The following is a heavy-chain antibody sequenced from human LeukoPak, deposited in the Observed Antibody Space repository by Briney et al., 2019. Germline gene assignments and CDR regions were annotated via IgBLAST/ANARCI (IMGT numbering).Heavy chain of an antibody. J-gene: IGHJ4*02. CDR1: GFTFDDYT. CDR3: AKDSDYDSSGCPSY. D-gene: IGHD3-22*01. CDR2: ISWDGGST. Sequence: PGGSLRLXCAASGFTFDDYTMHWVRLAPGKGLEWVSLISWDGGSTYYADSVKGRFTISRDNSKNSLYLQMNSLRAEDTALYYCAKDSDYDSSGCPSYWGQGTLVTVSS. V-gene: IGHV3-43D*03.